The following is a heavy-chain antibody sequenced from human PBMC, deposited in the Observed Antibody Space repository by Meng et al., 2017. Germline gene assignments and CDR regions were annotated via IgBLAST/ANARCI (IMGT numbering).Heavy chain of an antibody. D-gene: IGHD1-26*01. Sequence: SETLSLTCTVSGGSISSSSYYWGWIRQPPGKGLEWIGSIYYSGSTYYNPSLKSRVTISVDTSKNSLYLQMNSLRAGDTAVYYCARADRSWRRVWVGFYYYYYGMDVWGQGTTVTVSS. CDR3: ARADRSWRRVWVGFYYYYYGMDV. CDR2: IYYSGST. CDR1: GGSISSSSYY. J-gene: IGHJ6*02. V-gene: IGHV4-39*02.